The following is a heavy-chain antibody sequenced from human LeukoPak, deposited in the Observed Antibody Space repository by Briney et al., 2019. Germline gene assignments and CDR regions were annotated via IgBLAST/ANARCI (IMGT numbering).Heavy chain of an antibody. Sequence: GGSLRLSCAASGFTFNNFAMSWVRQAPGKGLAWVSGISGSGAFTYYADSVKGRFTISRDNSKNTLYLQMNSLGAEDTAVYYCAREAIGSSGWSYLTNFQHWGQGTLVTVSS. CDR2: ISGSGAFT. D-gene: IGHD6-19*01. CDR3: AREAIGSSGWSYLTNFQH. J-gene: IGHJ1*01. V-gene: IGHV3-23*01. CDR1: GFTFNNFA.